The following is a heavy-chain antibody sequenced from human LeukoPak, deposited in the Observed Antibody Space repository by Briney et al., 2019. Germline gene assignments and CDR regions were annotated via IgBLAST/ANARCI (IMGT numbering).Heavy chain of an antibody. J-gene: IGHJ1*01. CDR1: GFTFSSYG. Sequence: HPGGSLRLSCTASGFTFSSYGMHWVRQAPGKGLEWVTFIRYDGSNKYYVDSVKGRFTISRDNSKNTLYLQMNSLRAEDTAVYYCTKDSNYSYDSSGYSFQHWGQGTLVTVSS. CDR3: TKDSNYSYDSSGYSFQH. D-gene: IGHD3-22*01. V-gene: IGHV3-30*02. CDR2: IRYDGSNK.